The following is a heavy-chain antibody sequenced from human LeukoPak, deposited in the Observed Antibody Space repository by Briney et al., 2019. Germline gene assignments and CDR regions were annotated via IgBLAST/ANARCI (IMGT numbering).Heavy chain of an antibody. J-gene: IGHJ4*02. Sequence: ASVKVSCKASGYTFTSYDINWVRQATGQGLEWMGWMNPNSGNTGYAQKFQGRVTMTRNTSISTAYMELGSLRSEDTAVYYCARDYDFWSGYYNYWGQGTLVTVSS. CDR1: GYTFTSYD. D-gene: IGHD3-3*01. V-gene: IGHV1-8*01. CDR2: MNPNSGNT. CDR3: ARDYDFWSGYYNY.